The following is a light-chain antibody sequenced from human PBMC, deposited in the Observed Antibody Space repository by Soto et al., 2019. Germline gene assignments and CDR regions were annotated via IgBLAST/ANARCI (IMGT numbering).Light chain of an antibody. CDR2: GAS. J-gene: IGKJ1*01. CDR1: ETVATN. Sequence: EVVMTQSPSTLSVSSGERATLSCRASETVATNLAWYQQKPGQAPRILIHGASTRATGIPARFSGSGSGTEFTLTINSLKSEDFAGYYCQQYQNLWTFGQGTKVDIK. CDR3: QQYQNLWT. V-gene: IGKV3-15*01.